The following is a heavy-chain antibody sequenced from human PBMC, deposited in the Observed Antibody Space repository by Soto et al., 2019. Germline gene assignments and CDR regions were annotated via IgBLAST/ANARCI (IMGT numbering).Heavy chain of an antibody. D-gene: IGHD3-22*01. V-gene: IGHV1-2*02. Sequence: GASVKVSCKASGYTFTGYYMHWVRQAPGQGLEWMGWINPNSGGTNYAQKFQGRVTMTRDTSISTAYMELSRLRSDDTAVYYCARSRYYYDSSGYYYYYGMDVWGQGTTVTSP. J-gene: IGHJ6*02. CDR3: ARSRYYYDSSGYYYYYGMDV. CDR2: INPNSGGT. CDR1: GYTFTGYY.